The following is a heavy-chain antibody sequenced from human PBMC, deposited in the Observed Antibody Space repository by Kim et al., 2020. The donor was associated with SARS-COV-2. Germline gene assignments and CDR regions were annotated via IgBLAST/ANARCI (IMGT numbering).Heavy chain of an antibody. Sequence: GGSLRLSCAASGFTFSSYAMSWVRQAPGKGLEWVSAISGSGGSTYYADSVKGRFTISRDNSKNTLYLQMNSLRAEDTAVYYCAKDLFTICGVVIKDYYYGMDGWGQGTTVTVSS. J-gene: IGHJ6*02. CDR1: GFTFSSYA. D-gene: IGHD3-3*01. CDR3: AKDLFTICGVVIKDYYYGMDG. CDR2: ISGSGGST. V-gene: IGHV3-23*01.